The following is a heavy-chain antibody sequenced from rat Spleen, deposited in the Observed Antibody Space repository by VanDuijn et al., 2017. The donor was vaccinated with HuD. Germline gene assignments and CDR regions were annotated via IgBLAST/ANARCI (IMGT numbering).Heavy chain of an antibody. V-gene: IGHV5S13*01. CDR2: ISTGGGNT. D-gene: IGHD1-6*01. J-gene: IGHJ2*01. CDR3: GRHRGCSVDYGLFDY. Sequence: EVQLVESDGGLVRPGRSLKLSCAASGFTFSNSGMHWIRQAPTKGLEWVASISTGGGNTYYRDSVKGRFTISRDNAKNNQYLQMDSLRSEDTATYYCGRHRGCSVDYGLFDYWGQGVMVTVSS. CDR1: GFTFSNSG.